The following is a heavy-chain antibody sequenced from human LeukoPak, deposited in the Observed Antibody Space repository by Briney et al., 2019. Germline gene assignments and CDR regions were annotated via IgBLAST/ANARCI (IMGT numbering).Heavy chain of an antibody. D-gene: IGHD1-26*01. J-gene: IGHJ4*02. Sequence: GGPLRLSCAASGFTFSSYWMHWVRQAPGKGLVWVSRIKSDGSSTSYAGSVKGRFTISRDNAKNTLYLQMNSLRVEDTAVYYCAKAQYSGSYSDFDYWGQGTLVTVSS. CDR3: AKAQYSGSYSDFDY. CDR2: IKSDGSST. CDR1: GFTFSSYW. V-gene: IGHV3-74*01.